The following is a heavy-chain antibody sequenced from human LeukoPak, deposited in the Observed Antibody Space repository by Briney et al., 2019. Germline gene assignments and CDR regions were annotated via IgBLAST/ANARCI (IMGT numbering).Heavy chain of an antibody. CDR2: IRSKADSYAA. J-gene: IGHJ3*02. CDR1: GFTFSGAA. V-gene: IGHV3-73*01. CDR3: TTFYFYDSPDAFDI. Sequence: HSGGSLRLSCAASGFTFSGAAMRWVRQASGKGLEWVGRIRSKADSYAAAYAASVKGRFTISRDDSKNTAYLQMNSLKTEDPAVYYCTTFYFYDSPDAFDIWGQGTMVTVSS. D-gene: IGHD3-22*01.